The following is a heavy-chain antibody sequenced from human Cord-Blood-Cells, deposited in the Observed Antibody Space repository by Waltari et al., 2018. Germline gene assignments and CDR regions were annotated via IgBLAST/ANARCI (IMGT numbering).Heavy chain of an antibody. Sequence: QVQLVQSGAEVKKPGASVKVSCKASGYTFTSYDINWVRQATGQGLEWMGWMNPNSGNTGYAQKFQGRDTITRNTSISTAYMELSSLRSEDTAVDYCAKYLKEGPNFDYWGKGTLVTVSS. V-gene: IGHV1-8*03. J-gene: IGHJ4*02. CDR2: MNPNSGNT. CDR1: GYTFTSYD. CDR3: AKYLKEGPNFDY.